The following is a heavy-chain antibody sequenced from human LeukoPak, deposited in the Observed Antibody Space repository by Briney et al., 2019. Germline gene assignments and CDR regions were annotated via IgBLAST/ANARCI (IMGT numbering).Heavy chain of an antibody. D-gene: IGHD4-17*01. CDR3: TTSPVPSIDY. CDR1: GFTVSSNY. V-gene: IGHV3-15*01. Sequence: GGSLRLSCAASGFTVSSNYMSRVRQAPGKGLECVGRIKSKTHGGTTDYAAPVKGRFTISRDDSKNTLYLQMNSLKTEDTAVYYCTTSPVPSIDYWGQGTLVTVSS. J-gene: IGHJ4*02. CDR2: IKSKTHGGTT.